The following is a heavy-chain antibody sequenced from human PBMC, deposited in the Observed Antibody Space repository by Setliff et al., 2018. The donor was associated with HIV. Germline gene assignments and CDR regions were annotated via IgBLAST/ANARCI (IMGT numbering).Heavy chain of an antibody. D-gene: IGHD5-12*01. J-gene: IGHJ4*02. CDR2: ISTTISNT. V-gene: IGHV3-11*06. Sequence: ASGFSFSDSHMTWIRQAPGKGLEWVSYISTTISNTNYADSVKGRFTIFRDNTRSSLFLHMDSLTAEDTAVYYCAREALSRDGYSYFDYWGQGTLVTVSS. CDR1: GFSFSDSH. CDR3: AREALSRDGYSYFDY.